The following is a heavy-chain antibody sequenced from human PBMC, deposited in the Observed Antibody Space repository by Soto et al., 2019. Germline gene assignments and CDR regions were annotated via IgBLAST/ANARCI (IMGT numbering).Heavy chain of an antibody. Sequence: GASVKVSCKASGYTFTSYAMHWVRQAPGQRLEWMGWINAGNGNTKYSQKFQGRVTITRDTSASTAYMEMRAVTAADTAVYYCATLPPRIEVVKTEIPAWGQGTLVTVSS. D-gene: IGHD2-15*01. CDR1: GYTFTSYA. CDR2: INAGNGNT. J-gene: IGHJ4*02. V-gene: IGHV1-3*01. CDR3: ATLPPRIEVVKTEIPA.